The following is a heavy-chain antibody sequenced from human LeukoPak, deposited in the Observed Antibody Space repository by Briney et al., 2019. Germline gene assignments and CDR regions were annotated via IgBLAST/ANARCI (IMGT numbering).Heavy chain of an antibody. CDR1: GFTFSSYA. CDR2: SGSGDNT. CDR3: AKPPGSGSSWYFFDY. D-gene: IGHD6-13*01. V-gene: IGHV3-23*01. J-gene: IGHJ4*02. Sequence: PGGSLGLSCAASGFTFSSYAMSWVRQAPGKGLEWVSTSGSGDNTYYADSVKGRFTISRDNSKNTLYLQMNSLRAEDTAVYYCAKPPGSGSSWYFFDYWGQGTLVTVSS.